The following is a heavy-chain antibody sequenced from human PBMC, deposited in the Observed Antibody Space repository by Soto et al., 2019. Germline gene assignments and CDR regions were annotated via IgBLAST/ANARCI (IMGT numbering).Heavy chain of an antibody. D-gene: IGHD4-17*01. CDR1: GGSISSYY. CDR3: ARSDVFVDYACRY. CDR2: IYYSGST. J-gene: IGHJ4*02. Sequence: SETLSLTCTVSGGSISSYYWSWIRQPPGKGLEWIGYIYYSGSTNYNPSLKSRVTISVDTSKNQFSLKLSSVTAADTAVYYCARSDVFVDYACRYSGPAILVSVS. V-gene: IGHV4-59*01.